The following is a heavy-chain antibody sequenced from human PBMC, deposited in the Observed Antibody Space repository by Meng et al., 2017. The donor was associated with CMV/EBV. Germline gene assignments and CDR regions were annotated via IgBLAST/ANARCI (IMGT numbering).Heavy chain of an antibody. V-gene: IGHV3-30*02. CDR3: AKDAFNWNLNWFDP. CDR1: GFTFSSYG. J-gene: IGHJ5*02. D-gene: IGHD1-7*01. Sequence: LSLTCAASGFTFSSYGMHWVRQAPGKGLEWVAFIRYDGSNKYYADSVKGRFTISRDNSKNTLYLQMNSLRAEDTAVYYCAKDAFNWNLNWFDPWGQGTLVTVSS. CDR2: IRYDGSNK.